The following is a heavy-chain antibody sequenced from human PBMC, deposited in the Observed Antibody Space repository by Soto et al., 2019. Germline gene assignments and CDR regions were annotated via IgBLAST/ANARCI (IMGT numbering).Heavy chain of an antibody. D-gene: IGHD3-10*01. Sequence: SGPTLVNHTQTITLTCTFTGFSLSTSGMCMRWIRQPPGKALEWLALIDWNDDKYYSTSLKTRLTISKDTSKNQVVLTMTNMDPVDTATYYCARTQLLWFGVHCYGIYVWGQGTGGTGSS. CDR3: ARTQLLWFGVHCYGIYV. CDR1: GFSLSTSGMC. J-gene: IGHJ6*02. CDR2: IDWNDDK. V-gene: IGHV2-70*01.